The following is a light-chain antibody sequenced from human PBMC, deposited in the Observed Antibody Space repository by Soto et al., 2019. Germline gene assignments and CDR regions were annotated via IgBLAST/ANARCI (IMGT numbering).Light chain of an antibody. CDR1: QSISGW. CDR3: QQHNTYSRT. V-gene: IGKV1-5*03. Sequence: DIQMTQSPPTLSASVGDRVTITCRACQSISGWLAWYQQKPGKAPNLLIYQASTLESGVPSRFSGSGSGTEFTLTISSLQPDDFATYHCQQHNTYSRTFGQGTKVEIK. J-gene: IGKJ1*01. CDR2: QAS.